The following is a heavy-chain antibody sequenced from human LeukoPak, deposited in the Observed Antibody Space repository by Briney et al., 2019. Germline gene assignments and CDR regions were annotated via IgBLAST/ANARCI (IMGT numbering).Heavy chain of an antibody. CDR3: ARYVVVVAARFAFDI. CDR1: GGSFSGYY. V-gene: IGHV4-34*01. CDR2: ITHSGST. J-gene: IGHJ3*02. Sequence: PSETLSLTCAVYGGSFSGYYWSWIRQPPGRGLEWIGEITHSGSTNYNPSLKSRVTISVDTSKNQFSLKLSSVTAADTAVYYCARYVVVVAARFAFDIWGQGTMVTVSS. D-gene: IGHD2-15*01.